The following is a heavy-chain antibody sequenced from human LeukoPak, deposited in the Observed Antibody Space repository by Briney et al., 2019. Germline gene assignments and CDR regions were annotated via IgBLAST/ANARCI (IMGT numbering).Heavy chain of an antibody. CDR3: AKDRHNTYYFDY. D-gene: IGHD2-2*02. CDR1: GFTFSSYA. V-gene: IGHV3-23*01. J-gene: IGHJ4*02. Sequence: QPGGSLRLSCAASGFTFSSYAMSWVRQAPGKGLEWVSAISGSGGSTYYADSVKGRFTISRDNPKNTLYLQMNSLRAEDTAVYYCAKDRHNTYYFDYWGQGTLVTVSS. CDR2: ISGSGGST.